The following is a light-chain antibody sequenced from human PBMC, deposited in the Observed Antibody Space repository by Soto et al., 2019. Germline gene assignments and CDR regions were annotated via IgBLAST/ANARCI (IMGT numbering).Light chain of an antibody. CDR2: GAS. CDR1: QSVSSN. Sequence: EIVMTQSPATLSVSPGERATLSCRASQSVSSNLAWYQQKPGQTPRLLIYGASTRATGIPARFSGSGSGTEFLLIIRSLQSEDFGDYYCQQYNNWPPLTFGGGTKVEIK. J-gene: IGKJ4*01. CDR3: QQYNNWPPLT. V-gene: IGKV3-15*01.